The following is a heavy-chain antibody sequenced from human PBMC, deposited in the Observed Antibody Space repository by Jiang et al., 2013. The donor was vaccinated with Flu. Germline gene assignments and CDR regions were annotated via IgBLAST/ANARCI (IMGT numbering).Heavy chain of an antibody. CDR2: INPTSGST. D-gene: IGHD2-15*01. CDR3: ARDPGLGSQNYYYMDV. Sequence: GAEVKKPGASVKLSCKASGYTFTRYYMQWVRQAPGQGLAWMGIINPTSGSTTYAQKFQGRVTMTRDTSTSTVYMELSSLRSEDTAVYYCARDPGLGSQNYYYMDVWGKGTTVTVSS. V-gene: IGHV1-46*01. J-gene: IGHJ6*03. CDR1: GYTFTRYY.